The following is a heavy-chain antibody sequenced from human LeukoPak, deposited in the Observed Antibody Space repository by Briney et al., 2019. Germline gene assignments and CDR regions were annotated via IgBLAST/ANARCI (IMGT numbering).Heavy chain of an antibody. Sequence: SETLSLTCTVSGGSISSYYWSWIRQPAGKGLGWIGRIYTSGSTNYNPSLKSRVTMSVDTSKNQFSLKLSSVTAADTAVYYCARGSANYYDSSGDYYYYYMDVWGKGTTVTVSS. D-gene: IGHD3-22*01. CDR2: IYTSGST. V-gene: IGHV4-4*07. CDR3: ARGSANYYDSSGDYYYYYMDV. CDR1: GGSISSYY. J-gene: IGHJ6*03.